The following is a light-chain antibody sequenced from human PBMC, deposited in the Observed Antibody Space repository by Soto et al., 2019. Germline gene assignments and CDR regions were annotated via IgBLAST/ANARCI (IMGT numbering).Light chain of an antibody. Sequence: IVVTQSAATLSVSPGERSTLACRASQSIXSNFAWYEQKPGQAPRLLIXGASTRAPVIPDRFSGSGSETEFTLTNSSLQSEDFAVYSCQQYNNWPSITFGQGTRLEI. J-gene: IGKJ5*01. V-gene: IGKV3-15*01. CDR3: QQYNNWPSIT. CDR2: GAS. CDR1: QSIXSN.